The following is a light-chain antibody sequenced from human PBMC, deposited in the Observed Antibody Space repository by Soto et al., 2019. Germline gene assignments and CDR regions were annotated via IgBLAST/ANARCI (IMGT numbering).Light chain of an antibody. V-gene: IGKV3-15*01. Sequence: EIVLTQSPATLSLSPGERATLSFRASQTVSRYLAWYQQKPGQAPRLLIYGASTRATGVPDRFSGTGSGTEFTLTISSLQSEDFAVYYCQQYNNWWTFGQGTKVDIK. CDR1: QTVSRY. J-gene: IGKJ1*01. CDR3: QQYNNWWT. CDR2: GAS.